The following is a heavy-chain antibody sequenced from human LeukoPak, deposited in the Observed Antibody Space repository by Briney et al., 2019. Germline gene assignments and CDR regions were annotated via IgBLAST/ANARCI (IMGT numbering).Heavy chain of an antibody. CDR1: GGSISSSSYY. CDR2: IYYSGST. J-gene: IGHJ4*02. CDR3: ARVPLWFGELIYFDY. D-gene: IGHD3-10*01. Sequence: SETLSLTCTVSGGSISSSSYYWGWIRQPPGKGLEWIGSIYYSGSTYYNPSLKSRVTISVDTSKNQFSLKLSSVTAADTAVYYCARVPLWFGELIYFDYWGQGTLVTVSS. V-gene: IGHV4-39*07.